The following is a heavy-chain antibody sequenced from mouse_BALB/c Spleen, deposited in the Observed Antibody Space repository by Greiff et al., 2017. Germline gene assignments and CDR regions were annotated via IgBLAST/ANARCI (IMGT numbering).Heavy chain of an antibody. CDR1: GFTFSSYW. D-gene: IGHD1-2*01. Sequence: EVMLVESGGGLVQPGGSMKLSCVASGFTFSSYWMSWVRQSPEKGLEWVAEIRLKSDNYATHYAESVKGKFTISRDDSKSRLYLQMNSLRAEDTGIYYCTSTATYWGQGTLVTVSA. V-gene: IGHV6-6*02. CDR2: IRLKSDNYAT. CDR3: TSTATY. J-gene: IGHJ3*01.